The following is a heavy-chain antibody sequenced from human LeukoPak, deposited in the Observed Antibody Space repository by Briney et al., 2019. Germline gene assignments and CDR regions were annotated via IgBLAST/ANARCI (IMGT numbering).Heavy chain of an antibody. CDR3: AAAMVRDQDYYGLDV. CDR1: GCAFTSSA. CDR2: IVVGSVNR. J-gene: IGHJ6*02. D-gene: IGHD3-10*01. Sequence: SVNVSCRACGCAFTSSAVQGGRQARGQGLVWRGWIVVGSVNRSCAREFRERVTITRDMSASAAYMGLSSLRSEDTAVYYCAAAMVRDQDYYGLDVCGQGTTVTAS. V-gene: IGHV1-58*01.